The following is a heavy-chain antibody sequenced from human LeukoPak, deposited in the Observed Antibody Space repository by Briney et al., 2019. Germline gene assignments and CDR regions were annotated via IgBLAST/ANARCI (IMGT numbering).Heavy chain of an antibody. V-gene: IGHV3-74*01. CDR1: GFTFSSYW. CDR2: INTDGSST. D-gene: IGHD3-3*01. J-gene: IGHJ4*02. Sequence: GGSLRLSCAASGFTFSSYWMHWVRQAPGKGLVWVSRINTDGSSTSYADSVKGRFTISRDNAKNTLYLQMNSLRAEDTAVYYCARDKLPPNIYYDFWSGYTPSGTFDYWGQGTLVTVSS. CDR3: ARDKLPPNIYYDFWSGYTPSGTFDY.